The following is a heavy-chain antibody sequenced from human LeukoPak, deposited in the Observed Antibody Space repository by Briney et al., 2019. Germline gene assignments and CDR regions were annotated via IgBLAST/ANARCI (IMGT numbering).Heavy chain of an antibody. CDR3: ARVPLVGVVISYYGMDV. CDR2: INHSGTT. V-gene: IGHV4-34*01. Sequence: PSETLSLTCVVYSGSFSGYYWSWIRQPPGKGLEWIGEINHSGTTNYNPSLKSRVTISVDTSKNQFSLKLSSVTAADTAVYYCARVPLVGVVISYYGMDVWGQGTTVTVSS. D-gene: IGHD3-3*01. CDR1: SGSFSGYY. J-gene: IGHJ6*02.